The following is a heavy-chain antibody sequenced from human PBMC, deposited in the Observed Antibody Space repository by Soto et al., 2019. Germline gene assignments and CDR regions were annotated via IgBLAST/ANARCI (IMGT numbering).Heavy chain of an antibody. D-gene: IGHD3-3*01. CDR1: GGSISSSNW. J-gene: IGHJ6*02. CDR3: AARRGKDDFWSGYWAYFDYGMDV. V-gene: IGHV4-4*02. CDR2: IYHSGST. Sequence: PSETLSLTCAVSGGSISSSNWWSWVRQPPGKGLEWIGEIYHSGSTNYNPSLKSRVTISVDKSKNQFSLKLSSVTAADTAVYYCAARRGKDDFWSGYWAYFDYGMDVWGQGTTVT.